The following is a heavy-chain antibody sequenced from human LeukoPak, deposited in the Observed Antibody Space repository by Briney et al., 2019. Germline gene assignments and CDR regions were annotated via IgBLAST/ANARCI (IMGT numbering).Heavy chain of an antibody. CDR1: GGSFSGYY. CDR3: ARRGLGLWFGELWFDP. D-gene: IGHD3-10*01. CDR2: INHSGST. J-gene: IGHJ5*02. V-gene: IGHV4-34*01. Sequence: PSETLSLTCAVYGGSFSGYYWSWIRQPPGKGLEWIGEINHSGSTNYNPSLKSRVNISVDTSKNQFSLKLSSVTAAYTAVYYCARRGLGLWFGELWFDPWGQGTLVTVSS.